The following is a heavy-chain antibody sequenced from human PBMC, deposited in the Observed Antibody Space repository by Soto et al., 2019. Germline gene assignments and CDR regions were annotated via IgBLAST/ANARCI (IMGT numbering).Heavy chain of an antibody. CDR3: ARKGYYPSGRINLFDS. CDR2: IYPGGGT. CDR1: GHSINSDYY. Sequence: TSETLSLTCTVAGHSINSDYYWGWIRQPPGKGLEWIGSIYPGGGTYYNPSLKSRVTISIDTSKNQFSLRLTSVTAADTAMYYCARKGYYPSGRINLFDSWGQGTLVTVPQ. D-gene: IGHD3-10*01. V-gene: IGHV4-38-2*02. J-gene: IGHJ4*02.